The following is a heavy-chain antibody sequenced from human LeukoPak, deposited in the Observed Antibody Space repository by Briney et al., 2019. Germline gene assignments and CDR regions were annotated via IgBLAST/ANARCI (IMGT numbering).Heavy chain of an antibody. Sequence: GGSPRLSCAASGFTFTSYAMSWVRQAPGKGLEWVSGISGSGGSTYYAESVKGRFTISRDNSKNTLYLQMNSLRVEDTALYYCAKVSSGYTFDWGQGTLVTVSS. J-gene: IGHJ4*02. CDR1: GFTFTSYA. D-gene: IGHD5-18*01. V-gene: IGHV3-23*01. CDR2: ISGSGGST. CDR3: AKVSSGYTFD.